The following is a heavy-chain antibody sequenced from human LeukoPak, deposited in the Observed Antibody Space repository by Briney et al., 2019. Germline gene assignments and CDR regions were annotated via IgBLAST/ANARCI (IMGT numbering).Heavy chain of an antibody. Sequence: ASVKVSCKASGYTFTSYYMHWVRQAPGQGLEWMGIINPSGGSTSYAQKFQGRVTMTRDTSTSTVYMELSSLRSEDTAVYYCASMTAVTTNYYYYMDVWGKGTTVTVSS. CDR1: GYTFTSYY. D-gene: IGHD4-11*01. J-gene: IGHJ6*03. CDR3: ASMTAVTTNYYYYMDV. CDR2: INPSGGST. V-gene: IGHV1-46*01.